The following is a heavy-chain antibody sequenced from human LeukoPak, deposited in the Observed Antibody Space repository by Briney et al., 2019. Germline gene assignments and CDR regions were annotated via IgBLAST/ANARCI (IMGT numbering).Heavy chain of an antibody. V-gene: IGHV3-53*04. D-gene: IGHD3-9*01. CDR3: ARAQSYYDILTGFDYYYGMDV. J-gene: IGHJ6*02. Sequence: GGSLRLSCAASGFTVSSNYMSWVRQAPGKGLEWVSVIYSGGSTYYVDSVKGRFTISRHNSKNTLYLQMNSLRAEDTAVYYCARAQSYYDILTGFDYYYGMDVWGQGTTVTVSS. CDR2: IYSGGST. CDR1: GFTVSSNY.